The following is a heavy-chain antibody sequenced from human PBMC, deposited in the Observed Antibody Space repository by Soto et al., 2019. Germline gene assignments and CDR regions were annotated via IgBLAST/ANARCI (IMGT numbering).Heavy chain of an antibody. CDR1: GFTFSSYG. V-gene: IGHV3-33*01. CDR2: IWYDGSNK. D-gene: IGHD2-2*01. Sequence: QVQLVESGGGVVQPGRSLRLSCAASGFTFSSYGMHWVRQAPGKGLEWVAVIWYDGSNKYYADSVKGRFTISRDNSKNTLYLQMNSLRAEDTAVYYCARDNVVVPAAKNWFDPWGQGTLVTVSS. J-gene: IGHJ5*02. CDR3: ARDNVVVPAAKNWFDP.